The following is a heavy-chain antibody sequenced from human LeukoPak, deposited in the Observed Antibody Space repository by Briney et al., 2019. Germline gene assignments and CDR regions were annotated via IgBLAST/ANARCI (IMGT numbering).Heavy chain of an antibody. CDR2: INTDGGFT. J-gene: IGHJ4*02. D-gene: IGHD1-26*01. CDR3: AREAKVGGALQY. V-gene: IGHV3-74*01. CDR1: GFIFSDYW. Sequence: GGALRLSCAASGFIFSDYWMHWVRQAPGKGLVWVSRINTDGGFTRYADSVQGRFIISRDTAKNTLFLQMNSLRAEDTAVYYCAREAKVGGALQYWGQGILVTVSS.